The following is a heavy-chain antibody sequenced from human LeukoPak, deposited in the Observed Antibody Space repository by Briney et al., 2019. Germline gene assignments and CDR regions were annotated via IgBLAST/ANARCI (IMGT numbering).Heavy chain of an antibody. CDR1: GYTFTSYA. V-gene: IGHV1-3*01. J-gene: IGHJ6*02. CDR2: INAGNGNT. CDR3: ARTYYDSSGYYPSDYYYGMDV. D-gene: IGHD3-22*01. Sequence: ASVKVSCKASGYTFTSYAMHWVRQAPGQRLEWMGWINAGNGNTKYSQKFQGRVTITRDTSASTAYMELSSLRSEDTAVYYCARTYYDSSGYYPSDYYYGMDVWGQGTTVTVSS.